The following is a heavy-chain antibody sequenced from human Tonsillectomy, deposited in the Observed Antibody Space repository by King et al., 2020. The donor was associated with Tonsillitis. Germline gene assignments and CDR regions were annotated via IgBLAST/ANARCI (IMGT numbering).Heavy chain of an antibody. CDR3: VFYYDSSGYYTEYYFEY. V-gene: IGHV1-69*14. Sequence: QLVQSGAEVKKPGSSVQVSCKAFVGTLRSYAISWVRQAPGQGLECMVGIIPIFGTINYAQKFQGRVTITADKSTRTAYMELRRLRPEDTAVYYCVFYYDSSGYYTEYYFEYWGQGTLVTVSS. CDR2: IIPIFGTI. J-gene: IGHJ4*02. CDR1: VGTLRSYA. D-gene: IGHD3-22*01.